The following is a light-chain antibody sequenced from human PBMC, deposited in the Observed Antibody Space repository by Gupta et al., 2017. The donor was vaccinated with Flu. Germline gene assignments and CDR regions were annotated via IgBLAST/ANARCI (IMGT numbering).Light chain of an antibody. CDR3: QHSYNKTRLT. J-gene: IGKJ4*01. CDR1: QSITKY. Sequence: SSLSASVGDRVIITCRASQSITKYLYWYQQKPGEAANLLISEASTLQSGVPSRFHGAGCGTNFTLTITSRRPEDFAAYFCQHSYNKTRLTFGGGTKMEIK. CDR2: EAS. V-gene: IGKV1-39*01.